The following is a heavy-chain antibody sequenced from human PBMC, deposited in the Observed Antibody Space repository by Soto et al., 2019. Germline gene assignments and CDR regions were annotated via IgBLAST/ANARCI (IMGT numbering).Heavy chain of an antibody. J-gene: IGHJ6*01. CDR3: AKPLQQWLLQGSGVDV. D-gene: IGHD6-19*01. V-gene: IGHV3-53*01. CDR2: IFSGDNT. CDR1: GFTVSGNY. Sequence: EVQLVESGGGLIQPGGSLRLSCAASGFTVSGNYITWVRQAPGKGLEWVSVIFSGDNTYYSDSVKGRFTISRDNSRDTLYLQMNSLRVEDTAIYYCAKPLQQWLLQGSGVDVW.